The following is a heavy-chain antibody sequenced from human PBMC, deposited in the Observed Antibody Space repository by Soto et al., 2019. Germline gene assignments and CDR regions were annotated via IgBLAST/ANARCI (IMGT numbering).Heavy chain of an antibody. CDR2: ISSSSSYI. CDR1: GFTFSSYS. V-gene: IGHV3-21*01. D-gene: IGHD5-18*01. J-gene: IGHJ4*02. CDR3: ARDQPGYSYGYGLGY. Sequence: EVQLVESGGGLVKPGGSLRLSCAASGFTFSSYSMNWVLQAPGKGLEWVSSISSSSSYIYYADSVKGRFTISRDNAKNSLYLQMTSLRAEYTAVYYCARDQPGYSYGYGLGYWGQGTLVTVSS.